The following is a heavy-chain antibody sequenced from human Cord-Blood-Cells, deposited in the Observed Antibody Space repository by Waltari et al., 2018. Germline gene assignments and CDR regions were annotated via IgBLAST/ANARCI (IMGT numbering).Heavy chain of an antibody. V-gene: IGHV3-21*01. D-gene: IGHD3-10*01. Sequence: EVQLVESGGGLVKPGGSLRLSCAASGFPFSSYSINWVRQAPGTGLEWVSSISSSSSYIYYADSVKGRFTISRDNAKNSLYLQMNSLRAEDTAVYYCARDGYYYGSGSADAFDIWGQGTMVTVSS. CDR3: ARDGYYYGSGSADAFDI. J-gene: IGHJ3*02. CDR1: GFPFSSYS. CDR2: ISSSSSYI.